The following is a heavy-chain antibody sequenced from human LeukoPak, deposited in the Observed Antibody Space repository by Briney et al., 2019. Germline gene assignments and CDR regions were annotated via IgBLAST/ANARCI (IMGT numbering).Heavy chain of an antibody. Sequence: GGSLRLSCAASGFTFSSYAMSWVRQAPGKGLGWVSAISGSGGSTYYADSVKGRFTISRDNSKNTLYLQMNSLRAEDTAVYYCAKAHAPGYCSGGSCYSPFDYWGQGTLVTVSS. CDR1: GFTFSSYA. J-gene: IGHJ4*02. CDR2: ISGSGGST. D-gene: IGHD2-15*01. CDR3: AKAHAPGYCSGGSCYSPFDY. V-gene: IGHV3-23*01.